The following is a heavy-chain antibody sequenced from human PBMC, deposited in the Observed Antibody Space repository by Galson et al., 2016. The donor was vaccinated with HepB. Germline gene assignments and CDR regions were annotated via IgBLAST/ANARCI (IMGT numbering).Heavy chain of an antibody. CDR2: IYPGDSHT. V-gene: IGHV5-51*01. CDR1: GCSFTDYW. D-gene: IGHD3-16*01. Sequence: QSGAEVKKPGESLRISCKGSGCSFTDYWIGWVRQMPGKGLEWMGIIYPGDSHTRYSPSFQGQVTISADKSISTAYLQWSSLKASDTAIYYCARRLTHDSKIWDIDYWGQGTLVTVSS. J-gene: IGHJ4*02. CDR3: ARRLTHDSKIWDIDY.